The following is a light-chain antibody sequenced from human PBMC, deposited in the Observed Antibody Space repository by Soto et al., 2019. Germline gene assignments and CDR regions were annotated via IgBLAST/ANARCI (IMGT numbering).Light chain of an antibody. Sequence: QSVLTQPPSASGSPGQSVTISCTGSSSDIGGYDFVSWYQQHPGKVPKLLIYEVTKRPSGVPDRFSGSKSGHTASLTVSGLQADDEADYYCCSHAGSKNYYLFGPGTQLTVL. CDR1: SSDIGGYDF. J-gene: IGLJ1*01. CDR2: EVT. V-gene: IGLV2-8*01. CDR3: CSHAGSKNYYL.